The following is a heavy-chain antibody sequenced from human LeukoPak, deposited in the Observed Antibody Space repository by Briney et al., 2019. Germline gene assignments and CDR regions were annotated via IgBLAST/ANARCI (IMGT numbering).Heavy chain of an antibody. V-gene: IGHV4-61*02. Sequence: SETLSLTCTVSGGSISSGSYYWSWIRQPAGKGLEWIGRIYTSGSTNYNPSLKSRVTMSVDTSKNQFSLKLSSVTAADTAVYYCAREAYYYDSSGQNTLGYWGQGTLVTVSS. CDR2: IYTSGST. J-gene: IGHJ4*02. CDR3: AREAYYYDSSGQNTLGY. D-gene: IGHD3-22*01. CDR1: GGSISSGSYY.